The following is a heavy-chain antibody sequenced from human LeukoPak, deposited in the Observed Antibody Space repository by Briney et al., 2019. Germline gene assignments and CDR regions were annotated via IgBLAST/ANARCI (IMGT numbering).Heavy chain of an antibody. CDR3: AREAAVAGFFDY. CDR1: GGSISSGDYY. Sequence: PSETLSLTCTVSGGSISSGDYYWSWTRQPPGKGLEWIGYIYYSGSTYYNPSLKSRVTISVDTSKNQFSLKLSSVTAADTAVYYCAREAAVAGFFDYWGQGTLVTVSS. V-gene: IGHV4-30-4*01. CDR2: IYYSGST. J-gene: IGHJ4*02. D-gene: IGHD6-19*01.